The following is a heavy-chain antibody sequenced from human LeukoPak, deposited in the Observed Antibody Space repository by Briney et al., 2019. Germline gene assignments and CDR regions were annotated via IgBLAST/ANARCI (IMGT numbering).Heavy chain of an antibody. J-gene: IGHJ4*02. Sequence: GGSLRLSCAASGFTFSSYSMHWVRQAPGKGLEWVSSISSASSYIHYADSVKGRFTISRDNAKNSLYLQMNSLRAEDTAVYYCARNKLGVLFYFDYWGQGTLVTVSS. CDR1: GFTFSSYS. D-gene: IGHD7-27*01. V-gene: IGHV3-21*01. CDR3: ARNKLGVLFYFDY. CDR2: ISSASSYI.